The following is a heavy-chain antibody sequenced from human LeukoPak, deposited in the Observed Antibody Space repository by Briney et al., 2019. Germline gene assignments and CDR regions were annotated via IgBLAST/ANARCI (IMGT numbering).Heavy chain of an antibody. CDR1: GFTFSTYA. V-gene: IGHV3-64*02. CDR2: ISTNGDST. Sequence: GGSLRLSCAASGFTFSTYAMHWVRQAPGEGLEYVSAISTNGDSTYYADSVKGRFTISRDNSKNTLYLQMNSLRAEDTAVYYCARIGGGYYFDYWGQGTLVTVSS. D-gene: IGHD3-16*01. J-gene: IGHJ4*02. CDR3: ARIGGGYYFDY.